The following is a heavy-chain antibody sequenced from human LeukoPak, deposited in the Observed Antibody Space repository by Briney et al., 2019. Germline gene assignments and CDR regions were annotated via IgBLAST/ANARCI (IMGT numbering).Heavy chain of an antibody. J-gene: IGHJ3*02. CDR2: IKQDGTEK. D-gene: IGHD2-21*01. CDR1: GFIFSDYW. V-gene: IGHV3-7*01. Sequence: PGGSLRLSCAASGFIFSDYWMSWVRQAPGKGLERVAIIKQDGTEKFYVDSVKGRFTISRDDAENSLYLQMNSLRVDDTAVYYCARVLRSDCCAFDIWGQGTMVTVSS. CDR3: ARVLRSDCCAFDI.